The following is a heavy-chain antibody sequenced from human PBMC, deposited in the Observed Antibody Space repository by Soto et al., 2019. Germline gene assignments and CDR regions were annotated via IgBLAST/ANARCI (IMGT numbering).Heavy chain of an antibody. Sequence: SETLSLTCTVSGGSVSSGSYYWSWIRQPPGKGLEWIGYIYYSGSTNYNPSLKSRVTISVDTSKNQFSLKLSSVTAADTAVYYCARLVEDTAMVFDYWGQGTLVTVSS. CDR3: ARLVEDTAMVFDY. CDR2: IYYSGST. D-gene: IGHD5-18*01. V-gene: IGHV4-61*01. CDR1: GGSVSSGSYY. J-gene: IGHJ4*02.